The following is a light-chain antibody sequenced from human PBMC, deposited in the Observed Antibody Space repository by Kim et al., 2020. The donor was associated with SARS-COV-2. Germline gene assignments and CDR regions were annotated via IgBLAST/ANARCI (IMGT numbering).Light chain of an antibody. J-gene: IGLJ2*01. Sequence: QSALTQPASVSGSPGQSITISCTGTSSDVGDYNYVSWYQQNPGKAPKLMIYDVTKRPSGVSDRFSGSKSGNTASLTISGLQAEDEANYYCSSYTSISTLGLLGRGTQLTV. CDR3: SSYTSISTLGL. CDR1: SSDVGDYNY. V-gene: IGLV2-14*03. CDR2: DVT.